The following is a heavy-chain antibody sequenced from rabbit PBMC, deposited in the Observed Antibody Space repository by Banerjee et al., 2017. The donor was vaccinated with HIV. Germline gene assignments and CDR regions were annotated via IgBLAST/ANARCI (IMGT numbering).Heavy chain of an antibody. CDR3: ARAGRDGGTSGWNFNF. Sequence: QEQLEESGGGLVQPEGSLTLTCTASGFTISSSDYMCWVRQAPGKGLEWIGCIYVGSGSTYYASWAKGRFTISKTSSTTVTLQMTSLTAADTATYFCARAGRDGGTSGWNFNFWGQGTLVTVS. J-gene: IGHJ3*01. CDR1: GFTISSSDY. CDR2: IYVGSGST. D-gene: IGHD1-1*01. V-gene: IGHV1S45*01.